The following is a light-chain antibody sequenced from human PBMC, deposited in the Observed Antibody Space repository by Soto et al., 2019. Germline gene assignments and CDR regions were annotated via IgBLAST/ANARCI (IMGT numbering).Light chain of an antibody. J-gene: IGKJ4*01. CDR1: QNIGTS. V-gene: IGKV1-5*01. Sequence: DIHMTQSPSTLSASVLDIVTIPFLASQNIGTSLAWYQQTPGKAPKLLISDASTLESGVPSRFGGSGSGTDFTLTISSLEPEDFTVYYCQQHSNWPLTFGGGTKVDI. CDR2: DAS. CDR3: QQHSNWPLT.